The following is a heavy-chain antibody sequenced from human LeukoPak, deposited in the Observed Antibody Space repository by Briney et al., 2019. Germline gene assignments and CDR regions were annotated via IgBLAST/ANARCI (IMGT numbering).Heavy chain of an antibody. Sequence: GGSLRLSCAASGFTFSSYSMNWVRQAPGKGLEWVSSISSSSSYIYYADSVKGRFTISRDNAKNSLYLQMNSLRAEATAVYYCARVPGAYGSGTYYVWGQGTRVTVSS. D-gene: IGHD3-10*01. J-gene: IGHJ4*02. CDR1: GFTFSSYS. V-gene: IGHV3-21*01. CDR3: ARVPGAYGSGTYYV. CDR2: ISSSSSYI.